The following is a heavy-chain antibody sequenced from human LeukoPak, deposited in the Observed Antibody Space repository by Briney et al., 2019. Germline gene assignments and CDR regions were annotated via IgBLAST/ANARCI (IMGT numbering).Heavy chain of an antibody. CDR3: ARDHVPAAARCFDY. CDR2: ISGSGGST. CDR1: GFTFSSYA. D-gene: IGHD2-2*01. V-gene: IGHV3-23*01. Sequence: GGSLRLSCAASGFTFSSYAMSWVRQAPGKGLEWVSAISGSGGSTYYADSVKGRFTISRDNAKNSLYLQMNSLRAEDTAVYYCARDHVPAAARCFDYWGQGTLVTVSS. J-gene: IGHJ4*02.